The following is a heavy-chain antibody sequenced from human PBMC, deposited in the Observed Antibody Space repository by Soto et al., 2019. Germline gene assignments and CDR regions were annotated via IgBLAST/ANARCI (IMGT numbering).Heavy chain of an antibody. V-gene: IGHV3-30-3*01. D-gene: IGHD2-21*02. CDR1: GFTFSSYA. CDR3: VRVERIMTAIHTPDY. J-gene: IGHJ4*02. CDR2: ISYDGSNK. Sequence: QVQLVESGGGVVQPGRSLRLSCAASGFTFSSYAMHWVRQAPGKGLEWVAVISYDGSNKYYADSVKGRFTISRDNSKNTLYLQMNSLRAEDTAVYYCVRVERIMTAIHTPDYWGQGTLVTVSS.